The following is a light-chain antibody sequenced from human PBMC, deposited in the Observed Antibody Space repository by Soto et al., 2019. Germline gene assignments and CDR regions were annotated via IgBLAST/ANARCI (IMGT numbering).Light chain of an antibody. CDR3: QQTSSHPLT. J-gene: IGKJ1*01. CDR1: QNISRY. CDR2: AAS. V-gene: IGKV1-39*01. Sequence: DIQMTQSPASRSSSVRARVSITCRASQNISRYLNWYQQRPGNTPNLLIYAASSLQSGVPSRFRGGGSGTHFTLTISSLQPEDFATYYGQQTSSHPLTFGQGSRVELK.